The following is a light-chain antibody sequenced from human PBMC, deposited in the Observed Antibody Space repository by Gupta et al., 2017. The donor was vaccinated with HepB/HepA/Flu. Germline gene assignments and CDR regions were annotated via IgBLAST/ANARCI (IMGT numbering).Light chain of an antibody. CDR1: QSVLNTYNNKNY. CDR2: LAS. V-gene: IGKV4-1*01. J-gene: IGKJ1*01. Sequence: DIVMTQSLDALAVSLGERATINCKSRQSVLNTYNNKNYLTWYQQKPGHTPKVLIYLASTRESGVPDRVSGSGSGTDFTLTISNLQAEDVAVYYCQQYYSLPRTFGQGTKVEIK. CDR3: QQYYSLPRT.